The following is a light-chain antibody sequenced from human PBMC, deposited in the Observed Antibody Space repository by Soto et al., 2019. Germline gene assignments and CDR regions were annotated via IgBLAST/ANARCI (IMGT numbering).Light chain of an antibody. CDR2: SNN. CDR3: QSFDTRLNSVV. J-gene: IGLJ2*01. V-gene: IGLV1-40*01. CDR1: SSNIGAGYD. Sequence: QSVVTQPPSASGALGQRVTISCTGSSSNIGAGYDVHWYQQFPGSAPRLLLFSNNNRPSGVPDRFSGSKSGTSASLDISGLQADDEADYSCQSFDTRLNSVVFGGGTKVTVL.